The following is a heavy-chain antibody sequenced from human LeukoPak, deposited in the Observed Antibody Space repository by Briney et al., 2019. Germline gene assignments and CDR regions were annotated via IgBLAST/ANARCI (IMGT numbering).Heavy chain of an antibody. J-gene: IGHJ4*02. CDR2: IYHSGST. D-gene: IGHD4-17*01. CDR1: GGSFNDYY. Sequence: PSETLSLTCAVYGGSFNDYYWGWIRQPPGKGLEWIGSIYHSGSTYYNPSLKSRVTISVDTSKNQFSLKLSSVTAADTAVYYCARDRTTVTPFDFWGQGTLLTVSS. CDR3: ARDRTTVTPFDF. V-gene: IGHV4-38-2*02.